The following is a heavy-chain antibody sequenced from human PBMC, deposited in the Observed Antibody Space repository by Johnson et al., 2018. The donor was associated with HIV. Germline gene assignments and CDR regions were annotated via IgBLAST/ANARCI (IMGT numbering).Heavy chain of an antibody. CDR2: IKQDGSEK. CDR3: PRHSPRGRSGYDAFDI. V-gene: IGHV3-7*05. D-gene: IGHD5-12*01. J-gene: IGHJ3*02. CDR1: GFTFSSYG. Sequence: EVQLVESGGGVVQPGRSLRLSCAASGFTFSSYGMSWVRQAPGKGLEWVANIKQDGSEKYYVDSVKGRFTISRDNAKNSLYLQMNSLRAEDTAVYYRPRHSPRGRSGYDAFDIWGQGTIVTVSS.